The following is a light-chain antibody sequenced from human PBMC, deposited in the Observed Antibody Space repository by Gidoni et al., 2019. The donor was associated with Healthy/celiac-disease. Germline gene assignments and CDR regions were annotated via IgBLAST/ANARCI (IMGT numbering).Light chain of an antibody. J-gene: IGKJ1*01. CDR2: WAS. CDR3: QQYYSTPRT. Sequence: DIVMTQTPDSLAVSLGERATINCKSSQSVLYSSNNKNYLAWYQQKPGQPPKLLIYWASTRESGVPDRFSVSGSGTAFTLTISSLQAEDVAVYYCQQYYSTPRTFGQGTKVEIK. CDR1: QSVLYSSNNKNY. V-gene: IGKV4-1*01.